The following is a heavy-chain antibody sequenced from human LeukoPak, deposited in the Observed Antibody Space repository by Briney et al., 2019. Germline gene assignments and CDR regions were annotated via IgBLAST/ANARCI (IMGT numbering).Heavy chain of an antibody. D-gene: IGHD5-18*01. CDR1: GFTFSSYS. Sequence: GGSLRLSCAASGFTFSSYSMNWVRQAPGKGLEWVSSISSSSSYIYYADSVKGRFTISRDNAKNSLYLQMNSLRAEDTAVYYCARMYSYGYRRPDTFDYWGQGTLVTVSS. J-gene: IGHJ4*02. CDR3: ARMYSYGYRRPDTFDY. CDR2: ISSSSSYI. V-gene: IGHV3-21*01.